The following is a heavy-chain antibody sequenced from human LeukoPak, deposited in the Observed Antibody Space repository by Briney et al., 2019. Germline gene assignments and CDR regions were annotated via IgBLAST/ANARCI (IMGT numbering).Heavy chain of an antibody. J-gene: IGHJ4*02. CDR1: GGTFSSYA. V-gene: IGHV1-69*04. CDR3: ASGLRDSSGWVDY. Sequence: SVKVSCKASGGTFSSYAISWVRQAPGQGLERMGRIIPILGIANYAQKFQGRVTITADKSTSTAYMELSSLRSEDTAVYYCASGLRDSSGWVDYWGQGTLVTVSS. CDR2: IIPILGIA. D-gene: IGHD6-19*01.